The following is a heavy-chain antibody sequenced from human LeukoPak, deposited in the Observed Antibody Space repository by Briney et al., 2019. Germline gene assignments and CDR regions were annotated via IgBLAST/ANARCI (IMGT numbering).Heavy chain of an antibody. J-gene: IGHJ4*02. D-gene: IGHD2-15*01. V-gene: IGHV3-48*01. CDR2: ISSSSGTI. Sequence: PGGSLRLSCAASGFTFSTYSMSWVRQAPGRGLECVSYISSSSGTIYYADSVKGRFTISRDNAKNSLYLQMNSLRAEDTAVYYCVRTKSGYFDYWGQGTLVTVSS. CDR1: GFTFSTYS. CDR3: VRTKSGYFDY.